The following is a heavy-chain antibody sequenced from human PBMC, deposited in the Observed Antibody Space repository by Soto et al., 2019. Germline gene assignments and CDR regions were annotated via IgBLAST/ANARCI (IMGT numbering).Heavy chain of an antibody. J-gene: IGHJ4*02. CDR3: TRNCSGGSRYPDY. D-gene: IGHD2-15*01. CDR1: GFTFGDYA. Sequence: SLRLSCTASGFTFGDYAMSCFRQAPGKGLEWVGFIRSKAYGGTTEYAASVKGRFTISRDDSKSIAYLQMNSLKTEDTAVYYCTRNCSGGSRYPDYWGQGTLVTVSS. V-gene: IGHV3-49*03. CDR2: IRSKAYGGTT.